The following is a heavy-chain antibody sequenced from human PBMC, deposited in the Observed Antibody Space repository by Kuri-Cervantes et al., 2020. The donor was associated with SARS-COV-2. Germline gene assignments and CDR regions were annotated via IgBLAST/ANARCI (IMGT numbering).Heavy chain of an antibody. CDR2: LDWDDNR. Sequence: SGPTLVKPTQTLTLTCTLSGVSVSSHRMRVNWIRQPPGKALEWLARLDWDDNRFYLTSLKTRLSISRDTSKNQVVLTMTNVDPLDTGTYYCARSPPELRATIAFNIWGQGAMVTVSS. J-gene: IGHJ3*02. CDR1: GVSVSSHRMR. CDR3: ARSPPELRATIAFNI. V-gene: IGHV2-70*04. D-gene: IGHD5-24*01.